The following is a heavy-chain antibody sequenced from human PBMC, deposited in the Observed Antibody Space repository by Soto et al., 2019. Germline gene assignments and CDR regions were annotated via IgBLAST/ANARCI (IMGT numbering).Heavy chain of an antibody. CDR3: ARAPSNTSGDKLYLDY. CDR2: ISTYNHDT. D-gene: IGHD3-22*01. Sequence: QIRLVQSGAEVKKPGASVRISCKTSGYAYRIYAITWVRQAPGQGLEWMGWISTYNHDTRYAQRFQGRLSMATDTSTSTAYMELRSLTSDDTAVYYCARAPSNTSGDKLYLDYWGQGTLVTVSS. V-gene: IGHV1-18*01. CDR1: GYAYRIYA. J-gene: IGHJ4*02.